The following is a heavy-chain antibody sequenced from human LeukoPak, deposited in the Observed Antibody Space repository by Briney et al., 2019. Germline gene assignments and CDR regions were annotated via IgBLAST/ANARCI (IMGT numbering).Heavy chain of an antibody. J-gene: IGHJ4*02. CDR2: IISSGGST. Sequence: GGSLRLSCAASGFTFGTYGMSWVRQAPGKGLEWVSSIISSGGSTYYADSVKGRFTISRDNSKNTLYLQMNSLRAEDTAVYYWAKGSGYTYGLYYFEYWGQGTLITVSS. CDR1: GFTFGTYG. V-gene: IGHV3-23*01. D-gene: IGHD5-18*01. CDR3: AKGSGYTYGLYYFEY.